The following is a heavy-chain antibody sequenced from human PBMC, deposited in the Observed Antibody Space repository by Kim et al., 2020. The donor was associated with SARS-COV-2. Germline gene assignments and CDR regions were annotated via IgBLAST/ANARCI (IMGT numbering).Heavy chain of an antibody. CDR3: ARVNPNSGIFDY. CDR2: TYYRSKWLY. CDR1: GDSVSSNSAT. Sequence: SQTLSLTCVISGDSVSSNSATWNWIRQSPSRGLEWLGRTYYRSKWLYEYAVSVRSRITFNPDTSKNQFSLQLNSVTPEDTAVYYCARVNPNSGIFDYWGQGTLATVSS. V-gene: IGHV6-1*01. D-gene: IGHD6-25*01. J-gene: IGHJ4*02.